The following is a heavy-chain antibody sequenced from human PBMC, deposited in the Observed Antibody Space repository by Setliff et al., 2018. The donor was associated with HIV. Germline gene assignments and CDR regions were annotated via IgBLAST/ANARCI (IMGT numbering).Heavy chain of an antibody. CDR2: IYTSGST. D-gene: IGHD2-21*02. Sequence: NPSETLSLTCTVSGGSISSGSYYWSWIRQPAGKGLEWIGHIYTSGSTSYNPSLKSRVTISVDTSKSQFSLKLSSVTAADTAVYYCARGDEIGGNSGAFDIWGQGTMVTVSS. CDR1: GGSISSGSYY. J-gene: IGHJ3*02. CDR3: ARGDEIGGNSGAFDI. V-gene: IGHV4-61*09.